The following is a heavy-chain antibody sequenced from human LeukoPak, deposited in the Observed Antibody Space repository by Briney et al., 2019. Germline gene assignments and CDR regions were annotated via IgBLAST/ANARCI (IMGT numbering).Heavy chain of an antibody. CDR1: GGSISTYF. D-gene: IGHD3-22*01. CDR3: ARHKSSGSYPLDY. Sequence: PSETLSLTCTVSGGSISTYFWSWIRQPPGKGLEWIGHIYFSGSTNYNPSLKSRVTISVDTSKNQFSLKLSSVTAADTAVYYWARHKSSGSYPLDYWGQGILVTVSS. CDR2: IYFSGST. J-gene: IGHJ4*02. V-gene: IGHV4-59*08.